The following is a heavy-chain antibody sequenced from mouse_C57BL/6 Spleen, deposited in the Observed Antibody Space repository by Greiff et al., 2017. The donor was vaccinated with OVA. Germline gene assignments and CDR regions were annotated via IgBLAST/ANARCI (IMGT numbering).Heavy chain of an antibody. Sequence: QVQLKQPGAALVMPGASLKLSCKASGYTFTSYWMHWVKQRPGQGLEWFGEIDPSDSYTNYNQKFKGKSTLTVDKSSSTAYMQLSSLTSEDSAVYYCARQYSGSSYVDYWGQGTTLTVSS. CDR2: IDPSDSYT. V-gene: IGHV1-69*01. J-gene: IGHJ2*01. D-gene: IGHD1-1*01. CDR1: GYTFTSYW. CDR3: ARQYSGSSYVDY.